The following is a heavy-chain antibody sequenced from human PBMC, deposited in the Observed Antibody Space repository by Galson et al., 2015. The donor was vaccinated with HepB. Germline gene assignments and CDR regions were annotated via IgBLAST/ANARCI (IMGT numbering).Heavy chain of an antibody. CDR2: IYWDDDN. V-gene: IGHV2-5*04. D-gene: IGHD6-13*01. CDR1: GFSLTTSGVS. J-gene: IGHJ6*02. Sequence: PALVKPTQTLTLTCTFSGFSLTTSGVSVGWIRQPPGKALEWLALIYWDDDNRYSPSLNTRLTITKDTSKNQVVLTITNMDPVDTGTYYCVYNSPRQQLAPNNYQYYYDMDVWGQGTTVTVSS. CDR3: VYNSPRQQLAPNNYQYYYDMDV.